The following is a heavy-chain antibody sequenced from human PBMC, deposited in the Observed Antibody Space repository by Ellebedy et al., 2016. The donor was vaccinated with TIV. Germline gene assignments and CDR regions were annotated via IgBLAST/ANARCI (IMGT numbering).Heavy chain of an antibody. CDR1: GGSFSGYY. CDR2: INHSGST. D-gene: IGHD3-10*01. V-gene: IGHV4-34*01. Sequence: GSLRLXXAVYGGSFSGYYWSWIRQPPGKGLEWIGEINHSGSTNYNPSLKSRVTISVDTSKNQFSLKLSSVTAADTAVYYCARSRAVRGGFDYWGQGTLVTVSS. J-gene: IGHJ4*02. CDR3: ARSRAVRGGFDY.